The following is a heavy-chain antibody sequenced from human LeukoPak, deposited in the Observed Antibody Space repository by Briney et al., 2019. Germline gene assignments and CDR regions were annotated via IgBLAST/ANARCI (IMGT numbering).Heavy chain of an antibody. D-gene: IGHD6-13*01. Sequence: SETLSLTCTVSGGSISSSSYYWGWIRQPPGKGLEWIGSIYYSGSTNYNPSLKSRVTISVDTSKNQFSLKLSSVTAADTAVYYCARFRSSSWYGFDYWGQGTLVTVSS. V-gene: IGHV4-39*07. CDR1: GGSISSSSYY. CDR3: ARFRSSSWYGFDY. CDR2: IYYSGST. J-gene: IGHJ4*02.